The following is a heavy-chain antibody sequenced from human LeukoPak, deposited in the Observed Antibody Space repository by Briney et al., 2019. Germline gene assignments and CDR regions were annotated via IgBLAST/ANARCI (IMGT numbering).Heavy chain of an antibody. D-gene: IGHD6-13*01. CDR1: AGPFSGFY. CDR3: ARWVPAAGNYYYGPDV. CDR2: INHSGST. Sequence: PSETLSLTCTVHAGPFSGFYWSWIRQPPGEGLEWIGEINHSGSTTYNPSLTSRVTISVDTSKTQFSLRLSSVTAADTAIYYCARWVPAAGNYYYGPDVWGQGTTVTVSS. V-gene: IGHV4-34*01. J-gene: IGHJ6*02.